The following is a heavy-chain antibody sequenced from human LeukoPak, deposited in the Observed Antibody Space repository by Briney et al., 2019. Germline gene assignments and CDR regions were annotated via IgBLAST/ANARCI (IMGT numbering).Heavy chain of an antibody. CDR2: ISYDGSNK. CDR3: ASLPTPLLWFGDTPAFDI. J-gene: IGHJ3*02. D-gene: IGHD3-10*01. V-gene: IGHV3-30-3*01. CDR1: GFTFSSYA. Sequence: PGGSLRLSCAASGFTFSSYAMHWVRQAPGKGLEWVAVISYDGSNKYYADSVKGRFTISRDNSKNTLYLQMNSLRAEDTAVYYCASLPTPLLWFGDTPAFDIWGQGTMVTASS.